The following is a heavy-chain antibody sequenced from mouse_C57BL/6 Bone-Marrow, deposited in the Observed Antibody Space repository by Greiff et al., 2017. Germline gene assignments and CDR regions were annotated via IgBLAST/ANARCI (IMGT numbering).Heavy chain of an antibody. Sequence: QVQLQQSGAELVRPGTSVKVSCKASGYAFTNYLIEWVKQRPGQGLEWIGVINPGSGVPNYNENFKGKATLTADKSSSTAYMQLSSLTSEDSAVYFCARKERDWYFDVWGTGTTVTVSS. CDR2: INPGSGVP. CDR1: GYAFTNYL. CDR3: ARKERDWYFDV. V-gene: IGHV1-54*01. J-gene: IGHJ1*03.